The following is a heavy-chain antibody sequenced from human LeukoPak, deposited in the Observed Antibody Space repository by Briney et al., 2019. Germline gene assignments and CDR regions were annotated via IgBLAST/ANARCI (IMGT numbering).Heavy chain of an antibody. Sequence: PGGSLRLSCAASGFTFSTYDMNWVRQAPGKGLEWVSYISSRSSSIYYADSVRGRFTISRDNAKNSLYLQMNSLRAEDTAVYYCASLEWGPDYWGQGTLVTVSS. J-gene: IGHJ4*02. V-gene: IGHV3-48*04. CDR1: GFTFSTYD. D-gene: IGHD1-26*01. CDR2: ISSRSSSI. CDR3: ASLEWGPDY.